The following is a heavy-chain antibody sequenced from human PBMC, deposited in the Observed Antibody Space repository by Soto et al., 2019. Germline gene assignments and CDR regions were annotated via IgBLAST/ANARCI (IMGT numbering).Heavy chain of an antibody. Sequence: EVQLLESGGGLVQPGGSLRLSCAASGFTFSSYAMSWVRQAPGKGLEWVSAISGSGGSTYYADSVKGRFTISRANSKNTFYLQMNSLGAEDTAVYYCAKVITFGGVIVPDAFDIWGQGIMVTVSS. J-gene: IGHJ3*02. V-gene: IGHV3-23*01. CDR3: AKVITFGGVIVPDAFDI. D-gene: IGHD3-16*02. CDR1: GFTFSSYA. CDR2: ISGSGGST.